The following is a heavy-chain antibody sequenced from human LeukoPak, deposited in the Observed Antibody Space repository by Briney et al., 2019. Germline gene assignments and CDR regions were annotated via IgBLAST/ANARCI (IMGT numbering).Heavy chain of an antibody. V-gene: IGHV1-2*02. J-gene: IGHJ4*02. CDR1: GYTFSGHY. CDR2: INPITGDT. CDR3: ARYFAVPDGGGFDY. D-gene: IGHD3-3*01. Sequence: ASVKVSCKASGYTFSGHYMHWVRQAPGQGLEWLGWINPITGDTKYAQKFQGSVTMTRDTSISAVYMELSGLTSDDTAIYYCARYFAVPDGGGFDYWGQGTLVTVSS.